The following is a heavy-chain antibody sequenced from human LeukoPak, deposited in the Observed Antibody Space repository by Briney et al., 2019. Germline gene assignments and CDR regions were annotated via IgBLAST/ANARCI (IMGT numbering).Heavy chain of an antibody. CDR1: GFSFSSYA. CDR3: AKDESPGHGSYGIYYYYMDV. J-gene: IGHJ6*03. CDR2: ISYSGGST. V-gene: IGHV3-23*01. Sequence: PGGSLRLSCATSGFSFSSYAMTWVRQAPGKGLDWVSSISYSGGSTHYADSVMGRFTISRDNSKNTLYLQTNSLRPEDTALYYCAKDESPGHGSYGIYYYYMDVWGNGTTVTVSS. D-gene: IGHD3-10*01.